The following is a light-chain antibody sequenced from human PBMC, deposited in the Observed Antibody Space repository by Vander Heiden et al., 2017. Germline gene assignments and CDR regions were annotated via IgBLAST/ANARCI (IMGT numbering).Light chain of an antibody. CDR2: SNN. Sequence: QSVLTQPPSASGTPGQGVTIPCSGSSSNIGSNTVHWYQQLPGTAPKLLIYSNNQRPSGVPDRFSGSKSGTSASLAISGLQSEDEADYYCAAWDDSLNGLYVFGTGTKVTVL. CDR3: AAWDDSLNGLYV. CDR1: SSNIGSNT. V-gene: IGLV1-44*01. J-gene: IGLJ1*01.